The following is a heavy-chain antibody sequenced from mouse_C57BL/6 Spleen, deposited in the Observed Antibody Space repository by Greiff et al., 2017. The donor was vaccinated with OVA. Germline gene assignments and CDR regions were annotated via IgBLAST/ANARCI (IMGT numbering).Heavy chain of an antibody. CDR3: ATDYGNQYYFDY. V-gene: IGHV1-82*01. D-gene: IGHD2-1*01. J-gene: IGHJ2*01. Sequence: VQRVESGPELVKPGASVKISCKASGYAFSSSWMNWVKQRPGKGLEWIGRIYPGDGDTNYNGKFKGKATLTADKSSSTAYMQLSSLTSEDSAVYFCATDYGNQYYFDYWGQGTTLTVSS. CDR2: IYPGDGDT. CDR1: GYAFSSSW.